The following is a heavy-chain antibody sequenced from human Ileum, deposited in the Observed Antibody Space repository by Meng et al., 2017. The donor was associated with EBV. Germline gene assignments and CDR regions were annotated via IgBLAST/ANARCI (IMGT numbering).Heavy chain of an antibody. D-gene: IGHD3-22*01. J-gene: IGHJ4*02. V-gene: IGHV4-28*01. CDR2: IYYSGST. Sequence: QVQLQESGPGLVKPSDTLPLTGAVSGYSISSTNWWGWIRQPPGKGLEWIGYIYYSGSTSYNPSLKSRVTMSVDTSKNQFSLNLNSVTAVDTAVYYCARNVPGTSAYYDWGQGTLVTVSS. CDR3: ARNVPGTSAYYD. CDR1: GYSISSTNW.